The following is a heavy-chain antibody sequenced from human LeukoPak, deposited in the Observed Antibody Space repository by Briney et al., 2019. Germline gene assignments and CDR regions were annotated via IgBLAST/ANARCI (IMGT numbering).Heavy chain of an antibody. D-gene: IGHD2-15*01. CDR3: AKDIVVVVAATHDAIDI. V-gene: IGHV3-23*01. Sequence: GASLRLSCAASGFTFSSYAMSWVRQAPGKGLEWVSAISGSGGSTYYADSVKGRFTISRDNSKNTLYLQMNSLRAEDTAVYYCAKDIVVVVAATHDAIDIWGQGTMVTVSS. CDR2: ISGSGGST. J-gene: IGHJ3*02. CDR1: GFTFSSYA.